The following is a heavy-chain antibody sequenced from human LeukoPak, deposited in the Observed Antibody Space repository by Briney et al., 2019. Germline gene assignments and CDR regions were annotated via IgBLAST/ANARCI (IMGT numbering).Heavy chain of an antibody. D-gene: IGHD4-4*01. CDR3: ARDDYSKSGYGMDV. V-gene: IGHV1-8*01. CDR1: GYTFTSYD. CDR2: MNPNSGNT. Sequence: GASVKVSCKASGYTFTSYDTNWVRQATGQGLEWMGWMNPNSGNTGYAQKFQGRVTMTRNTSISTAYMELSSLRSEDTAVYYCARDDYSKSGYGMDVWGQGTTVTVSS. J-gene: IGHJ6*02.